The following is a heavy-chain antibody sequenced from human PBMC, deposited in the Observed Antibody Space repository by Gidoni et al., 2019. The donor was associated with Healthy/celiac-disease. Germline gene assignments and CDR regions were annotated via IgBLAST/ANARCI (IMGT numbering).Heavy chain of an antibody. CDR1: GGSISSGCYY. V-gene: IGHV4-31*03. Sequence: QVQLQESGPGLVKPSQTLSLTCTFSGGSISSGCYYWSWIRQHPGKGLEWIGYIYYSGSTYYNPSLKSRVTISVDTSKNQFSLKLSSVTAADTAVYYCSSGSLSYGMDVWGQGTTVTVSS. CDR2: IYYSGST. J-gene: IGHJ6*02. CDR3: SSGSLSYGMDV.